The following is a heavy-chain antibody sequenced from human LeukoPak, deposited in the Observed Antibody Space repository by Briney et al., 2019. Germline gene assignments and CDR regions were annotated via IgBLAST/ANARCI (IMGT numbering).Heavy chain of an antibody. CDR3: AKPHYDLLDV. D-gene: IGHD5-12*01. CDR2: MNNGPGAT. J-gene: IGHJ6*02. CDR1: GFSFSTSP. Sequence: GGSLRLSCAASGFSFSTSPMSWVRQPPGKGLEWVSAMNNGPGATFYRDSVRGRFTISRDDSKSTLYLQMNSLRAEDTGTYYCAKPHYDLLDVWGQGTTVTVSS. V-gene: IGHV3-23*01.